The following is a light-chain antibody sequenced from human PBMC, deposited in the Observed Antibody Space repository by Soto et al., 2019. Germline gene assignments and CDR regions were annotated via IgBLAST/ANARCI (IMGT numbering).Light chain of an antibody. CDR2: GAS. J-gene: IGKJ2*01. CDR1: QSVTSSN. V-gene: IGKV3-20*01. Sequence: EIVLTQSPGTLSLSPGERATLSCRASQSVTSSNLAWCQQRPGQAPRLLIHGASIRATGIPGRFSGSGSGTDFTLTISRLEPEDFAVYYCQQYEGSPRTFGQGTKLEIK. CDR3: QQYEGSPRT.